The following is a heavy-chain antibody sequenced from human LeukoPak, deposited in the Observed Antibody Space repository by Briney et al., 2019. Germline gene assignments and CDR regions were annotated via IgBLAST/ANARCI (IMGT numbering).Heavy chain of an antibody. Sequence: ASVKVSCKASGGTFISYAISWVRQAPGQGLEWMGGIIPIFGTANYAQKFQGRVTITADESTSTAYMELSSLRPEGTAVYCCAMGNSSGWSFGFFDYWGQGTLVTVSS. D-gene: IGHD6-19*01. CDR3: AMGNSSGWSFGFFDY. CDR2: IIPIFGTA. CDR1: GGTFISYA. V-gene: IGHV1-69*13. J-gene: IGHJ4*02.